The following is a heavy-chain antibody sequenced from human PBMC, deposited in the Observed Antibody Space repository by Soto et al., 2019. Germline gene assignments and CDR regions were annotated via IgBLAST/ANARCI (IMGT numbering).Heavy chain of an antibody. CDR1: GFTVSPYG. D-gene: IGHD2-21*01. CDR2: ISRDGGTK. V-gene: IGHV3-30*03. J-gene: IGHJ4*02. Sequence: QVQLVESGGGVVQPGRSLRLSCAVSGFTVSPYGMHWVRQAPGKGLEWVAVISRDGGTKYYADSVKGRFTISRDNSRNTMFLEMNSLRSDDMAVYYCPGEVASGYWGQGTMVTVSS. CDR3: PGEVASGY.